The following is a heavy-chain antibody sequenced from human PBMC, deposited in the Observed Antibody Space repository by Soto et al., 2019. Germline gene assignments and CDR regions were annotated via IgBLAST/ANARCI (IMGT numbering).Heavy chain of an antibody. J-gene: IGHJ4*02. Sequence: QVQLVQSGAEEKKPGASVKVSCKASGYTFTSYAMHWVRQAPGQRLEWMGWINAGNGNTKYSQKFQGRVTITRDTSASTAYKELSSLRTEDTAVYYCAGGITPPTPLDYWGQGTLVPVSS. CDR3: AGGITPPTPLDY. CDR2: INAGNGNT. CDR1: GYTFTSYA. D-gene: IGHD1-20*01. V-gene: IGHV1-3*05.